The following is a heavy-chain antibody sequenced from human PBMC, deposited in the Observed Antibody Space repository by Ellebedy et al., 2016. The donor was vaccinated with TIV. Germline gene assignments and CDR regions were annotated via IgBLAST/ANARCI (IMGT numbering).Heavy chain of an antibody. D-gene: IGHD1-26*01. J-gene: IGHJ4*02. V-gene: IGHV1-18*01. CDR2: ISGDNGNT. Sequence: ASVKVSCXASGYTFTSYDINWVRQATGQALEWMGWISGDNGNTNYAQKLQVRVTMTTDTSTNTAYMELRSLRSDDTAVYYCARGDQRGEWELLEFDYWGQGTLITVSS. CDR3: ARGDQRGEWELLEFDY. CDR1: GYTFTSYD.